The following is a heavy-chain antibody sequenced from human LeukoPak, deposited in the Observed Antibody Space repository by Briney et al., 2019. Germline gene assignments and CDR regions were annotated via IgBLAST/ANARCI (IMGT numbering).Heavy chain of an antibody. Sequence: GASVKVSCKVSGYTLTELSMHWVRQAPGKGLEWMGGFDPEDGETIYAQKFQGRVTMTEDTSTDTAYMELSSLRSEDTAAYYCGTSPGIAVADGEYYFDYWGQGTLVTVSS. CDR3: GTSPGIAVADGEYYFDY. CDR1: GYTLTELS. V-gene: IGHV1-24*01. CDR2: FDPEDGET. D-gene: IGHD6-19*01. J-gene: IGHJ4*02.